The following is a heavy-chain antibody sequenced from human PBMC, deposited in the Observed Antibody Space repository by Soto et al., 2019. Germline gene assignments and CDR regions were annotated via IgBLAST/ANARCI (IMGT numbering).Heavy chain of an antibody. CDR3: AHRVLSPVFGLVTTTAIYFDF. D-gene: IGHD3-3*01. J-gene: IGHJ4*02. CDR1: GFSLTTSGVG. CDR2: IYWDDDK. V-gene: IGHV2-5*02. Sequence: QITLNESGPTVVRPTETLTLTCRFSGFSLTTSGVGVGWIRQSPGKAPEWLALIYWDDDKRYSASLKSRLTITKDTSKNQVVLTVSDLEPTDTATYYCAHRVLSPVFGLVTTTAIYFDFWGQGTPVAVSS.